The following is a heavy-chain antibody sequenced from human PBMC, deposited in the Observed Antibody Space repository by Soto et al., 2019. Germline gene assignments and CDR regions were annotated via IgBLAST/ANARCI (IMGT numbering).Heavy chain of an antibody. D-gene: IGHD2-2*01. CDR1: GYTFSIYG. Sequence: QIQLVQSGAELKKSGASVRISCKASGYTFSIYGITWVRQAPGQGLKWMGWIYDDNDNYNGNTNYAQKFQGRVTMTTDTSTNTAYMELKSLRSDDTAVYYCARKSVSKFHWFDSWGQGTLVTGSS. J-gene: IGHJ5*01. CDR3: ARKSVSKFHWFDS. CDR2: IYDDNDNYNGNT. V-gene: IGHV1-18*01.